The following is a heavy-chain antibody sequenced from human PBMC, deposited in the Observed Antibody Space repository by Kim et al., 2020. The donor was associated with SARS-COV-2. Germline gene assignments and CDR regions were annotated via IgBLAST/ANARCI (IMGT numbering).Heavy chain of an antibody. J-gene: IGHJ2*01. CDR1: GGTFSSYA. D-gene: IGHD2-15*01. V-gene: IGHV1-69*13. CDR3: AREDGLPFYWYFDL. Sequence: SVKVSCKASGGTFSSYAISWVRQAPGQGLEWMGGIIPIFGTANYAQKFQGRVTITADESTSTAYMELSSLRSEDTAVYYCAREDGLPFYWYFDLWGRGTLVTVSS. CDR2: IIPIFGTA.